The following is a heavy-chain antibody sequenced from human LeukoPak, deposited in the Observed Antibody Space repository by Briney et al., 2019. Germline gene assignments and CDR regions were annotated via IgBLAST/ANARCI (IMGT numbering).Heavy chain of an antibody. CDR1: GGSISSYY. J-gene: IGHJ4*02. Sequence: SETLSLTCTVSGGSISSYYWIWIRQPPGKGLEWIGYIYHSGSTYYNPSLKSRVTISVDRSKNQFSLKLSSVTAADRAVYYCARGVVVPAAVDYWGQGTLVTVSS. CDR3: ARGVVVPAAVDY. V-gene: IGHV4-59*12. D-gene: IGHD2-2*01. CDR2: IYHSGST.